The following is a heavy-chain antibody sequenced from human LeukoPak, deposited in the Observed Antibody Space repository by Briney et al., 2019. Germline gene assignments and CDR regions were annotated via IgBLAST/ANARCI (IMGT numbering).Heavy chain of an antibody. D-gene: IGHD3-22*01. CDR1: GSTVTDIS. CDR2: ISAYNGNT. CDR3: ARATRDSSGYYYVDYYYGMDV. Sequence: ASVKVSCKVSGSTVTDISMNWVRQAPGQGLEWMGWISAYNGNTNYAQKLQGRVTMTTDTSASTAYMELRSLRSDDTAVYYCARATRDSSGYYYVDYYYGMDVWGQGTTVTVSS. V-gene: IGHV1-18*01. J-gene: IGHJ6*02.